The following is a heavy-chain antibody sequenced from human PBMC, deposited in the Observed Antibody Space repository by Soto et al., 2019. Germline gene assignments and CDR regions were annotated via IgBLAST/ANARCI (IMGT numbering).Heavy chain of an antibody. J-gene: IGHJ4*02. D-gene: IGHD1-26*01. Sequence: ASVKVSCKASGYTFTSYAMHWVRQAPGQRLEWMGWINAGNGNTKYSQKFQGRVTITRDTSASTAYMELSSLRSEDTAVYYCARDAHTSGSYFFDYWGQGTLVTVSS. CDR2: INAGNGNT. CDR1: GYTFTSYA. V-gene: IGHV1-3*01. CDR3: ARDAHTSGSYFFDY.